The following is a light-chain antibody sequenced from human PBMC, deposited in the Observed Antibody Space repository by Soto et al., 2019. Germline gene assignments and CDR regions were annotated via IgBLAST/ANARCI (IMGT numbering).Light chain of an antibody. CDR1: QSVSSY. CDR2: DAS. Sequence: EILLTQSPATLSLSPGERATLSFMASQSVSSYLAWYQQKPGQAPRLLIYDASNRATGIPARFSGSGSGTDFPITISSIEPEDFAVYYCQQRSNGXPLTSGGGTKV. V-gene: IGKV3-11*01. CDR3: QQRSNGXPLT. J-gene: IGKJ4*01.